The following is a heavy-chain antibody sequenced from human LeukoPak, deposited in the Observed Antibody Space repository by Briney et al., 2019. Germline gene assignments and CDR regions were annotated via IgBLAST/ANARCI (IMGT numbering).Heavy chain of an antibody. V-gene: IGHV3-21*01. Sequence: GGSLRLSCAASGFTFSSYSMNWVRQAPGKGLEWVSSISSSSSYIYYADSVKGRFTISRDNAKNSLYLQMNSLRAEGTAVYYCAGDYYDSSGLGYWGQGTLVTVSS. CDR2: ISSSSSYI. J-gene: IGHJ4*02. D-gene: IGHD3-22*01. CDR3: AGDYYDSSGLGY. CDR1: GFTFSSYS.